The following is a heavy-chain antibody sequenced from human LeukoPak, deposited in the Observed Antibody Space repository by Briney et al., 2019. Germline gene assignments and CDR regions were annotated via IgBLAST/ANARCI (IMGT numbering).Heavy chain of an antibody. CDR1: GYTFTSYG. Sequence: EASVKVSCKTSGYTFTSYGVSWVRQAPGRGLEWIGWIYTYNVHTNYAQNLQGRVTMTTDTSTSTAYMALRSLTSDDTALYYCARAVDYGGNPGAFDIWGQGTMVTVSS. CDR2: IYTYNVHT. D-gene: IGHD4-23*01. V-gene: IGHV1-18*01. CDR3: ARAVDYGGNPGAFDI. J-gene: IGHJ3*02.